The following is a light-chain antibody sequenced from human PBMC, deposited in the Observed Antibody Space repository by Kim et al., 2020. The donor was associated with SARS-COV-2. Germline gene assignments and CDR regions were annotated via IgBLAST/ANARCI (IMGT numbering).Light chain of an antibody. CDR3: AAWDGSLNGVV. Sequence: ELTQPPSASGTPGQRVTISCSGSSSNIGSKSVSWYQQLPGAAPKLLIYDNSQRPSGVPDRFSGSKSGTSASLAISGLQSEDEADYYCAAWDGSLNGVVFGGGTQLTVL. CDR1: SSNIGSKS. CDR2: DNS. V-gene: IGLV1-44*01. J-gene: IGLJ2*01.